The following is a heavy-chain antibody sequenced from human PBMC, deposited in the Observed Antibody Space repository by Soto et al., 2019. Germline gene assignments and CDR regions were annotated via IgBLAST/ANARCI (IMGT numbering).Heavy chain of an antibody. CDR2: IYWDDDK. Sequence: SGPTLVNPTQPLTLTFTFSGFSLTNNDVGVGWIRQPPAKALEWLALIYWDDDKRYSPSLKSRLTITKDTSKNQVVLRMTNMDPVDTATYYCAHSRYSRSSFDYWGQGTLVTVSS. J-gene: IGHJ4*02. V-gene: IGHV2-5*02. D-gene: IGHD6-6*01. CDR1: GFSLTNNDVG. CDR3: AHSRYSRSSFDY.